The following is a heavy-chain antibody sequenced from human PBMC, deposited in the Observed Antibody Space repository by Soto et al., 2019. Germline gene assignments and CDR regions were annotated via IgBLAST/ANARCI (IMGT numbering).Heavy chain of an antibody. Sequence: PGGSLRLSCADSGFTFSSHWMSWFRRDAGTGLEWVANIKTDGSERFYVDSVKGRFTVSRDNTQNSVFLQMISLRAEDTAVYYCTRVHMLAVPAASPWFNPCGQGTRVTVTA. CDR2: IKTDGSER. V-gene: IGHV3-7*04. D-gene: IGHD2-2*01. J-gene: IGHJ5*02. CDR3: TRVHMLAVPAASPWFNP. CDR1: GFTFSSHW.